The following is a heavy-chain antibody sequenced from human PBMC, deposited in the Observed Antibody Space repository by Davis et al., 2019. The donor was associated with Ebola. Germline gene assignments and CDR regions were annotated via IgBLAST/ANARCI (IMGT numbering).Heavy chain of an antibody. CDR1: GYSFTRYW. CDR3: ARQTTVTTDFDY. Sequence: GESLKISCKGSGYSFTRYWIGWVRQMPGKGLEWMGIIYPGDSDTRYSPSFQGQVTIPADRSISTAYLQWSSLKASDTAMYYCARQTTVTTDFDYWGQGTLVTVSS. CDR2: IYPGDSDT. J-gene: IGHJ4*02. V-gene: IGHV5-51*01. D-gene: IGHD4-17*01.